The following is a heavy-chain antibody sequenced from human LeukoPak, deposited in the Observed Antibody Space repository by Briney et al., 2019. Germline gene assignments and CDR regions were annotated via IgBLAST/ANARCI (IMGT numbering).Heavy chain of an antibody. CDR1: GYTFTGYY. J-gene: IGHJ3*02. V-gene: IGHV1-2*02. CDR2: INPNSGGT. D-gene: IGHD2-2*01. CDR3: ARDVGRVPPWSSTSPVAFDI. Sequence: GASVKVSCKASGYTFTGYYMHWVRQAPGQGLEWMGWINPNSGGTNYAQKFQGRVTMTRDTSISTAYMELSRLRSDDTAVYYCARDVGRVPPWSSTSPVAFDIWGQGTMVTVSS.